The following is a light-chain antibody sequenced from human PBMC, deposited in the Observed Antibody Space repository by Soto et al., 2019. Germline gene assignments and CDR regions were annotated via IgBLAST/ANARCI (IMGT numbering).Light chain of an antibody. CDR2: GAS. CDR3: QQSYRSPYT. CDR1: QSINIY. J-gene: IGKJ2*01. Sequence: DIQMTQSPSSLSASVGDSVTVTCRASQSINIYLNWYQQKPGKAPTLLIYGASSLQRGVPSRFTGGGSRTDFTLTSSSLQTEDFATYYCQQSYRSPYTFGQGTKLEIK. V-gene: IGKV1-39*01.